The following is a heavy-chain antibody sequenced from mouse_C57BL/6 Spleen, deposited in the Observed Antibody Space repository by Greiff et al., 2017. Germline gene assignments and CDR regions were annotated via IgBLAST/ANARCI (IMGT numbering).Heavy chain of an antibody. D-gene: IGHD1-1*01. CDR3: AGHYYGSSYWYFDV. CDR1: GFSLTSYG. V-gene: IGHV2-6-1*01. CDR2: IWSDGST. Sequence: VKLVESGPGLVAPSQSLSITCTVSGFSLTSYGVNWVRQPPGKGLEWLVLIWSDGSTTYNSALKSRLSISKDNSKSQVFLKMNSLQTDDTAVDYCAGHYYGSSYWYFDVGGTGTTVTVSS. J-gene: IGHJ1*03.